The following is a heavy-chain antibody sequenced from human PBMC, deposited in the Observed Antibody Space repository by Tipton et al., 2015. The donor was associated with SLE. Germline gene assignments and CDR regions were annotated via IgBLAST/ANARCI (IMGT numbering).Heavy chain of an antibody. J-gene: IGHJ6*02. CDR3: ARFNSYSYHYYGWDV. V-gene: IGHV3-33*08. CDR2: IRYDGSDE. D-gene: IGHD5-18*01. CDR1: GFTFSTYG. Sequence: SLRLSCAASGFTFSTYGMHWVRQAPGKGLEWVAFIRYDGSDESYADSVKGRFTISRDNAKNSLYLQMNSLTAEDTAVYYCARFNSYSYHYYGWDVWGQGTTVTVSS.